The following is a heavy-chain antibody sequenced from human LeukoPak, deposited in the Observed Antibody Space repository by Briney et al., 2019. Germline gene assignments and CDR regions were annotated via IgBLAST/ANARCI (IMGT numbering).Heavy chain of an antibody. CDR3: TRVEETATTAAIIRKYSYYYYYMDV. CDR1: GFTFSTYR. D-gene: IGHD4-11*01. CDR2: IKQDGSEK. J-gene: IGHJ6*03. Sequence: GGSLRLSCAASGFTFSTYRMSWVRQAPGKGLGWVANIKQDGSEKHYVDSVKGRFTISRDNAKNSLYLQMSSLRAEDTAVYYCTRVEETATTAAIIRKYSYYYYYMDVWGKGNTVTVSS. V-gene: IGHV3-7*01.